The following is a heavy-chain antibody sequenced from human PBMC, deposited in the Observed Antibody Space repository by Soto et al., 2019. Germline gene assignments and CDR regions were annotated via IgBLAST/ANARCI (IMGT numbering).Heavy chain of an antibody. CDR2: ISPYNGNT. CDR3: ARQNYFSGMDV. CDR1: GYTFSSYF. Sequence: ASVKVSCKASGYTFSSYFITWVRQAPGQGLEWMGWISPYNGNTNYAQMFQGRVTMTTDTSTNTGYMELRSLGSDDTAVYYCARQNYFSGMDVWGQGTPVTVSS. V-gene: IGHV1-18*01. J-gene: IGHJ6*02.